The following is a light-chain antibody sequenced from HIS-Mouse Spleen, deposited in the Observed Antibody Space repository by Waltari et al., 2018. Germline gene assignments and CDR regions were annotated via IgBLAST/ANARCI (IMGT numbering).Light chain of an antibody. Sequence: QSALTQPPSASGSPGQPVTISCPGTTSDVGGYNFFSLHQHHPGKAPNLMIYDVSTRPSGVPDRFSGSKSGNTASLTVSGVQDEDEADYYCSSYAGSNVVFGGGTKLTVL. V-gene: IGLV2-8*01. CDR2: DVS. CDR3: SSYAGSNVV. J-gene: IGLJ2*01. CDR1: TSDVGGYNF.